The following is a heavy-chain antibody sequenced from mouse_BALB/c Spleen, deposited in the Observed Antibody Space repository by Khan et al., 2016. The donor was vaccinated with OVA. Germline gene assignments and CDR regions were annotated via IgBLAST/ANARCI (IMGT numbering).Heavy chain of an antibody. CDR2: ISYSGRT. D-gene: IGHD3-3*01. J-gene: IGHJ3*01. Sequence: VRLKESGPGLVKPSQSLSLTCTVTGYSITSDYAWNWIRQFPGNKLEWMGYISYSGRTSYTPSLKSRISITRDTSKNQFFLQLNSVTTEDTATYYCVRGRAYWGQGTLVTVSA. CDR1: GYSITSDYA. V-gene: IGHV3-2*02. CDR3: VRGRAY.